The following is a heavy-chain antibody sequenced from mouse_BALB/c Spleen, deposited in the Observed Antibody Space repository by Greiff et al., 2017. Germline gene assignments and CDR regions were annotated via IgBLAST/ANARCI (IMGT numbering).Heavy chain of an antibody. CDR1: GFTFTDYY. D-gene: IGHD1-1*01. CDR2: IRNKANGYTT. Sequence: EVMLVESGGGLVQPGGSLRLSCATSGFTFTDYYMSWVRQPPGKALEWLGFIRNKANGYTTEYSASVKGRFTISRDNSQSILYLQMNTLRAEDSATYYCARAPDYYGTYYYAMDYWGQGTSVTVSS. CDR3: ARAPDYYGTYYYAMDY. J-gene: IGHJ4*01. V-gene: IGHV7-3*02.